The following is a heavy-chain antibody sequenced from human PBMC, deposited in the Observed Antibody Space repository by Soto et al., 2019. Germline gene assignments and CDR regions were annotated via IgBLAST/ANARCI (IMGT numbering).Heavy chain of an antibody. CDR1: GGSLSSYS. J-gene: IGHJ5*02. CDR3: GSVRPSGYVLS. V-gene: IGHV4-59*07. Sequence: SDTLSLTCTVSGGSLSSYSWTWIRQSPGKGLEWIGYVYFSGNTNYNPSLKSRVTISIDTSKNQFSLRLASVTAADAAFYYCGSVRPSGYVLSWGQGTLVTVSS. CDR2: VYFSGNT. D-gene: IGHD6-25*01.